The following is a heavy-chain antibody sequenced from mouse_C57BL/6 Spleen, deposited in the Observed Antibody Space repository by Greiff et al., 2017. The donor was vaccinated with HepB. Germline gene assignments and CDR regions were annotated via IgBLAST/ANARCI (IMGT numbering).Heavy chain of an antibody. CDR2: IYPGDGDT. CDR1: GYAFSSSW. V-gene: IGHV1-82*01. D-gene: IGHD4-1*01. Sequence: QVQLQQSGPELVKPGASVKISCKASGYAFSSSWMNWVKQRPGKGLEWIGRIYPGDGDTNYNGKFKGKATLTADKSSSTAYMQLSSLTSEDSAVYCCAVANWDWYFDVWGTGTTVTVSS. J-gene: IGHJ1*03. CDR3: AVANWDWYFDV.